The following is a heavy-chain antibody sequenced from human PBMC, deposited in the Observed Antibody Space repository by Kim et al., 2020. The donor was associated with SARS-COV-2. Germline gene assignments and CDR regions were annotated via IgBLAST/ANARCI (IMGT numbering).Heavy chain of an antibody. Sequence: GGSLRLSCAASGFTVSSNYMSWVRQAPGKGLEWVSVIYSGGSTYYADSVKGRFTISRDNSKNTLYLQMNSLRAEDTAVDYCSRDLWGSSWYSGMDVWRQG. CDR3: SRDLWGSSWYSGMDV. CDR2: IYSGGST. D-gene: IGHD6-13*01. J-gene: IGHJ6*02. V-gene: IGHV3-53*01. CDR1: GFTVSSNY.